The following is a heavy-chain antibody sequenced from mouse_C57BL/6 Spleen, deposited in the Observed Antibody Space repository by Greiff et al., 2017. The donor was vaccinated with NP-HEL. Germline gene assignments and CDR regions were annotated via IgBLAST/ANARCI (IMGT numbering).Heavy chain of an antibody. CDR3: ARSYDGYLAWFAY. CDR2: ISSGSSTI. J-gene: IGHJ3*01. Sequence: DVKLVESGGGLVKPGGSLKLSCAASGFTFSDYGMHWVRQAPEKGLEWVAYISSGSSTIYYADTVKGRFTISRDNAKNTLFLQMTSLRSEDTAMYYCARSYDGYLAWFAYWGQGTLVTVSA. CDR1: GFTFSDYG. D-gene: IGHD2-3*01. V-gene: IGHV5-17*01.